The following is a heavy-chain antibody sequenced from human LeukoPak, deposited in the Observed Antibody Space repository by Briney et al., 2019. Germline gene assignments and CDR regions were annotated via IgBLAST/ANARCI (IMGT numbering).Heavy chain of an antibody. Sequence: ASVKVSCKASGYTFTSYAMNWVRQAPGQGLEWMGWINTNTGNPTYAQGFTGRFVFSLDTSVSTAYLQICSLKAEDTAVYYCARGDGGEQQLVLGYWGQGTLVTVSS. V-gene: IGHV7-4-1*01. CDR1: GYTFTSYA. J-gene: IGHJ4*02. D-gene: IGHD6-13*01. CDR2: INTNTGNP. CDR3: ARGDGGEQQLVLGY.